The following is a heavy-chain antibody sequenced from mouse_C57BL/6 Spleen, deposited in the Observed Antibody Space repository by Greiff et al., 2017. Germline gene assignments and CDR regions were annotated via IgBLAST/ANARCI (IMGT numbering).Heavy chain of an antibody. V-gene: IGHV1-15*01. CDR2: IDPETGGT. CDR3: TNYYYGSRGGSWFAY. CDR1: GYTFTDYE. Sequence: QVQLQQSGAELVRPGASVTLSCKASGYTFTDYEMHWVKQTAVHGLEWIGAIDPETGGTAYNQKFKGKAILTADKSSSTAYMELRSLTSEDSAVYYCTNYYYGSRGGSWFAYWGQGTLVTVSA. D-gene: IGHD1-1*01. J-gene: IGHJ3*01.